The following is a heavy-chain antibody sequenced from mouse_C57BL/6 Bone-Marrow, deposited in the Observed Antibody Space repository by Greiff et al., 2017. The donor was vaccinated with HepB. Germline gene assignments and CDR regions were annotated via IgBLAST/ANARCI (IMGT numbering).Heavy chain of an antibody. J-gene: IGHJ2*01. D-gene: IGHD1-1*01. V-gene: IGHV1-64*01. CDR1: FYTFTSYW. CDR3: ARRYYGSSSFDY. Sequence: HLHHSFSYLLNPFSSFNFSCKASFYTFTSYWMHWVKHIPGQGLEWIGMIHPNSGSTNYNEKFKSKATLTVDKSSSTAYMQLSSLTSEDSAVYYCARRYYGSSSFDYWGQGTTLTVSS. CDR2: IHPNSGST.